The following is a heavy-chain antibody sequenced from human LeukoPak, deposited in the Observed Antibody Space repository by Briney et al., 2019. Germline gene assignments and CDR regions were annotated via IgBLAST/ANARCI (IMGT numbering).Heavy chain of an antibody. CDR1: GYTFTSYY. CDR2: INPTGGST. V-gene: IGHV1-46*01. Sequence: GASVKVSCKASGYTFTSYYMHWVRQAPGQGLEWMGLINPTGGSTGYAQKFQGRVTMTRDMSTSTVYMELSSLRSDDTAVYYCARDLGGVAGPSSGYNWFDPWGQGTLVTVSS. D-gene: IGHD3-22*01. J-gene: IGHJ5*02. CDR3: ARDLGGVAGPSSGYNWFDP.